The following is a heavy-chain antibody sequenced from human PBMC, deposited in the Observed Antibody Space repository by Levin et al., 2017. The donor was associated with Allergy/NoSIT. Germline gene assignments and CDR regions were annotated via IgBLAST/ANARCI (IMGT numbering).Heavy chain of an antibody. V-gene: IGHV3-23*01. CDR2: ISGSGGST. J-gene: IGHJ4*02. CDR1: GFTFGSYA. Sequence: GESLKISCAASGFTFGSYAMSWVRQAPGKGLEWVSGISGSGGSTYYADSVKGRFTISRDNSKSTLYLQMNSLRAEDTAVYYCAKVPPVSEYYFDYWGQGTLVTVSS. CDR3: AKVPPVSEYYFDY.